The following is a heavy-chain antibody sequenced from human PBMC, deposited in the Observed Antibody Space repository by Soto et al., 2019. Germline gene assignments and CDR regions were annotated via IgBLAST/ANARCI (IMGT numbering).Heavy chain of an antibody. CDR1: GFTFSSYA. D-gene: IGHD5-18*01. CDR3: AKEDGYSHQPFDY. J-gene: IGHJ4*02. Sequence: EVQLLESGGGLVQPGGSLRLSCAASGFTFSSYAMSWVRQAPGKGLEWVSGISGSGSSTYYADSVKGRFTISRDNSKNTLYLQMNSLGAEDTAVYYCAKEDGYSHQPFDYRGQGTLVTVSS. CDR2: ISGSGSST. V-gene: IGHV3-23*01.